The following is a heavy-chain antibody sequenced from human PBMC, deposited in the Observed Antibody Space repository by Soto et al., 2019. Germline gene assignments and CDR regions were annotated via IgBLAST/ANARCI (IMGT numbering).Heavy chain of an antibody. J-gene: IGHJ6*02. CDR2: ISWNSGRI. D-gene: IGHD6-19*01. CDR3: AMLGGWSGGSSGMDV. CDR1: GFTFDDYS. Sequence: PGGSLRLSCAASGFTFDDYSMYWVRQVPGKGLEWVSGISWNSGRIGHADSVKGRFTISRDNAKNSLYLQMNSLRPEDTAVYYCAMLGGWSGGSSGMDVWGQGTTVTVSS. V-gene: IGHV3-9*01.